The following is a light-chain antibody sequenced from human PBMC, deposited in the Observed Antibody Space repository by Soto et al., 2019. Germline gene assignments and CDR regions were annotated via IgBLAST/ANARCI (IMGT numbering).Light chain of an antibody. V-gene: IGKV1-5*01. CDR3: QQRSNWPPF. CDR2: TAS. J-gene: IGKJ5*01. CDR1: QTISSW. Sequence: DIQMTQSPSTRSGSVIDIVSITVRASQTISSWLAWYQQKPGKAPKLLIYTASALQSGVPSRFSGSGSGTDFTLTISSLEPEDFAVYYCQQRSNWPPFFGQGTRLEIK.